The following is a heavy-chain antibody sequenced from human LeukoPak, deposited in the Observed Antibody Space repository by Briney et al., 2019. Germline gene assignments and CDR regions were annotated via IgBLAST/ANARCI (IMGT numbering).Heavy chain of an antibody. Sequence: GGSLRLSCAASGFTFSSYWMSWVRQAPGKGLEWVANIKQDGSEKYYVDSVKGRFTISRDNAKNSLYLQMNSLRAEDTAVYYCARDPELRFLEEGAFDIWGQVTMVTVSS. J-gene: IGHJ3*02. CDR3: ARDPELRFLEEGAFDI. CDR1: GFTFSSYW. D-gene: IGHD3-3*01. V-gene: IGHV3-7*01. CDR2: IKQDGSEK.